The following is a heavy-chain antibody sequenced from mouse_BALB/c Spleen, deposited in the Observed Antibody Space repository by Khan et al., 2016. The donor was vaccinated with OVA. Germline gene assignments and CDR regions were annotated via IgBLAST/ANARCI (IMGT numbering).Heavy chain of an antibody. J-gene: IGHJ4*01. Sequence: QVQLKESGPGLVAPSQSLSITCTISGFSLTNYGVHWVRQPPGKGLEWLVVIWSDGSTTYNSAPKSRLTISKDNYKSQVFLKMNSRQTDDTAMYFCARQPYYHYNIMDYWGQGTSVTVSS. D-gene: IGHD2-4*01. CDR3: ARQPYYHYNIMDY. CDR1: GFSLTNYG. V-gene: IGHV2-6-1*01. CDR2: IWSDGST.